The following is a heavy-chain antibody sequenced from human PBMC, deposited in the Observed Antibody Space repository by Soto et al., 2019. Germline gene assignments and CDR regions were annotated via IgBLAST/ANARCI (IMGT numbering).Heavy chain of an antibody. CDR1: GYIFTSYG. D-gene: IGHD1-26*01. CDR2: ITAYNGNT. Sequence: QVQLVQSGAEVKKPGASVKVSCKASGYIFTSYGISWVRQAPGQGLEWMGWITAYNGNTNYAQKLQGRVTMTTDTSTPRDNMGLQSLIPDDTAVYYCARGGVGATYNWFYPWGEGSLVTV. V-gene: IGHV1-18*01. CDR3: ARGGVGATYNWFYP. J-gene: IGHJ5*01.